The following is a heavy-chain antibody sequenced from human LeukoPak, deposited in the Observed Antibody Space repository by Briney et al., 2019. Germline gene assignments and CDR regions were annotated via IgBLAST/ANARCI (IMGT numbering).Heavy chain of an antibody. V-gene: IGHV5-51*01. J-gene: IGHJ4*02. CDR2: IYPGDSDT. Sequence: GEALKISCKGSGYDFTNLWIGWVRRMPGKGLEWMGIIYPGDSDTRYSPSFQGQVTISADKSISTAYLQWSSLKASDTAMYYCARLRGSCLFDYWGQGTLVTVSS. CDR1: GYDFTNLW. CDR3: ARLRGSCLFDY. D-gene: IGHD1-26*01.